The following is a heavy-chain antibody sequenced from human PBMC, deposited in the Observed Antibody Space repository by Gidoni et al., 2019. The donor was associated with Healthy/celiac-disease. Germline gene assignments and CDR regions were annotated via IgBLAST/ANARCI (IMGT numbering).Heavy chain of an antibody. CDR1: GFSLSTSGVG. D-gene: IGHD6-6*01. V-gene: IGHV2-5*02. J-gene: IGHJ5*02. CDR2: IYWDDDK. CDR3: AHSRDMRRSSSENWFDP. Sequence: QITLKASGPTLVKPTQTLTLTCTFSGFSLSTSGVGVGWIRQPPGKALEWLALIYWDDDKRYSPSLKSRLTITKDTSKNQVVLTMTNMDPVDTATYYCAHSRDMRRSSSENWFDPWGQGTLVTVSS.